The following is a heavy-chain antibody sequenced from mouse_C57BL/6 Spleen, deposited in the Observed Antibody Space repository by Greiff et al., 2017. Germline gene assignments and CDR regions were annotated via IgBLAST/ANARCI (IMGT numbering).Heavy chain of an antibody. CDR3: TLYYYGILYFDV. Sequence: EVQLMESGAELVRPGASVKLSCTASGFNIKDDYMHWVKQRPEQGLEWIGWIDPENGDTEYASKFQGKATITADTSSNTAYLQLSSLTSEDTAVYYCTLYYYGILYFDVWGTGTTVTVSS. V-gene: IGHV14-4*01. CDR1: GFNIKDDY. CDR2: IDPENGDT. D-gene: IGHD1-1*01. J-gene: IGHJ1*03.